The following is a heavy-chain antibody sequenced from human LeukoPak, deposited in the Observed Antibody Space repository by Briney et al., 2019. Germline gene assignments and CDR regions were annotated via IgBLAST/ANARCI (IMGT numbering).Heavy chain of an antibody. J-gene: IGHJ6*02. CDR3: ARHEIAVARNPSGYYYYGMDV. CDR1: GGSISSYY. Sequence: PSETLSLTCTVSGGSISSYYWSWIRQPPGKGLEWIGYIYYSGSTNYNPSLKSRVTISVDTSKNQFSLKRNSVPTADTAVYYCARHEIAVARNPSGYYYYGMDVWGQETTVTVSS. D-gene: IGHD6-19*01. CDR2: IYYSGST. V-gene: IGHV4-59*08.